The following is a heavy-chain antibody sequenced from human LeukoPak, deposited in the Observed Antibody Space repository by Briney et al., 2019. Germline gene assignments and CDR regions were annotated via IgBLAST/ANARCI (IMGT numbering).Heavy chain of an antibody. D-gene: IGHD2-21*02. J-gene: IGHJ4*02. V-gene: IGHV1-46*01. CDR2: INPSGGST. CDR3: ARDGLPVYCGGDCYSEGFDY. Sequence: ASVKVSCKASGYTFTSYYMHWVRQAPGQGLEWMGIINPSGGSTSYAQKFQGRVTMTRDMSTSTVYMELSSLRSEDTAVYYCARDGLPVYCGGDCYSEGFDYWGQGTLVTVSS. CDR1: GYTFTSYY.